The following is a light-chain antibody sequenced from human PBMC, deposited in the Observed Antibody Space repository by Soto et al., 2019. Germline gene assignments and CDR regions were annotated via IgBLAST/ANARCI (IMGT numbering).Light chain of an antibody. CDR2: ASS. CDR1: QSLSTY. V-gene: IGKV1-39*01. J-gene: IGKJ2*01. Sequence: DIQMTQSPSSLCLSLGDRFTITCRASQSLSTYLNWYQQKPGKAPHLLIYASSNVHSGVPSRFSGSGSGTDFTLTISSLHPEDFATYYCPQTSIPQDTFGQGTKLEI. CDR3: PQTSIPQDT.